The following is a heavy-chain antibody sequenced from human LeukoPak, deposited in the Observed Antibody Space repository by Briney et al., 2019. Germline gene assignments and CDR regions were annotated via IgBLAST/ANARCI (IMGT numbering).Heavy chain of an antibody. Sequence: ASVRVSCKASGYTFTSYDINWVRQAPGQGLEWMGWMNPNSGNTDYAQKFQGRVTMTRNTSISTAYMELSSLRSEDTAVYYCARGRRSGSGSYVFDYWGQRTLVTVSS. CDR2: MNPNSGNT. CDR1: GYTFTSYD. J-gene: IGHJ4*02. CDR3: ARGRRSGSGSYVFDY. V-gene: IGHV1-8*01. D-gene: IGHD3-10*01.